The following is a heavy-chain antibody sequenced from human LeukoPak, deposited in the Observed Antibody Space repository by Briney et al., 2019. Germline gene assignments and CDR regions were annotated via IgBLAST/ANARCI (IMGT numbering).Heavy chain of an antibody. CDR2: FSGSGGGT. Sequence: PGGSLRLSCAASGFTFKRYAMSWVRQAPGKGLEWVSGFSGSGGGTYYADSVKGRFTISRDNSKNTLYLQMNSLRAEDTALYYCVKPPDYTDAFDIWGQGTMVTVSS. CDR1: GFTFKRYA. J-gene: IGHJ3*02. D-gene: IGHD5-12*01. CDR3: VKPPDYTDAFDI. V-gene: IGHV3-23*01.